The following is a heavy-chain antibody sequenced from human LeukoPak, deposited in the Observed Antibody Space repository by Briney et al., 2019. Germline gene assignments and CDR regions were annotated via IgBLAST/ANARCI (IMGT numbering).Heavy chain of an antibody. CDR1: GFTFSSYW. D-gene: IGHD6-13*01. CDR2: ISYDGSNK. Sequence: PGGSLRLSCAASGFTFSSYWMHWVRQAPGKGLEWVAVISYDGSNKYYADSVKGRFTISRDNAKNSLYLQMNSLRAEDTAVYYCARDLGEAAAAADYYYYYMDVWGKGTTVTVSS. V-gene: IGHV3-30*03. CDR3: ARDLGEAAAAADYYYYYMDV. J-gene: IGHJ6*03.